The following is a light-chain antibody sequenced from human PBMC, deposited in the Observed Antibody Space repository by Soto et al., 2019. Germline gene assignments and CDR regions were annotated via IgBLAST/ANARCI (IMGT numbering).Light chain of an antibody. J-gene: IGKJ5*01. CDR1: QGVSSN. Sequence: DIVMTQSPATLSVSPGERATLSCRASQGVSSNLAWYQQKPGQAPKLLIYGASTRATRIPARFSGSGSGTEFTLTISSLQSEDFSVYYCQQYNNWPITFGQGTRLDIK. V-gene: IGKV3-15*01. CDR3: QQYNNWPIT. CDR2: GAS.